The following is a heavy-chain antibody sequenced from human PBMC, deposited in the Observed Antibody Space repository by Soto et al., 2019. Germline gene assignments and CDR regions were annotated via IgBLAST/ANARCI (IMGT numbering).Heavy chain of an antibody. V-gene: IGHV4-31*03. CDR1: GGSISSGGYY. D-gene: IGHD2-2*03. Sequence: SLTCTVSGGSISSGGYYWSWIRQHPGKGLEWIGYIYYSGSTYYNPSLKSRVTISVDTSKNQFSLKLSSVTAADTAVYYCARTGERWILGYYFDYWGQGTLVTVSS. CDR2: IYYSGST. J-gene: IGHJ4*02. CDR3: ARTGERWILGYYFDY.